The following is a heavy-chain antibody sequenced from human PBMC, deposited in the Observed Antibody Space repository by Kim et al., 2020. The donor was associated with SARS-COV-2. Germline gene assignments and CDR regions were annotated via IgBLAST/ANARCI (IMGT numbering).Heavy chain of an antibody. CDR1: GFTFCDYA. J-gene: IGHJ4*02. Sequence: GGSLRLSCTASGFTFCDYAMSWFRQAPGKGLEWVGFIRSKAYGGTTEYAASVKGRFTISRDDSKSIAYLQMNSLKTEDTAVYYCTSYYDYVWGSYPFDYWGQGTLVTVSS. V-gene: IGHV3-49*03. CDR2: IRSKAYGGTT. D-gene: IGHD3-16*02. CDR3: TSYYDYVWGSYPFDY.